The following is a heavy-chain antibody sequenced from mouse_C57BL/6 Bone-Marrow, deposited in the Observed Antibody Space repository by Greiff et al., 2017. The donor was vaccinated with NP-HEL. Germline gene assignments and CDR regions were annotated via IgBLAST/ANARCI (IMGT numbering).Heavy chain of an antibody. CDR2: ISYSGST. CDR1: GYSITSGYD. D-gene: IGHD2-13*01. Sequence: VQLQQSGPGMVKPSQSLSLTCTVTGYSITSGYDWHWIRHFPGNKLEWMGYISYSGSTNYNPSLKSRISITHDTSKNHFFLKLNSVTTEDTATYYCARGGLEDYYFDYWGQGTTLTVSS. CDR3: ARGGLEDYYFDY. V-gene: IGHV3-1*01. J-gene: IGHJ2*01.